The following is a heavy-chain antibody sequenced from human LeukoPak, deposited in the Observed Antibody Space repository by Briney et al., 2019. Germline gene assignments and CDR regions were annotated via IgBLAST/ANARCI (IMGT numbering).Heavy chain of an antibody. J-gene: IGHJ5*02. CDR3: ARLGMEKEGAYCGGDCPEIFDP. Sequence: GASVKVSCKASGYTFTGYYMHWVRQAPGQGLEWMGWINPNSGGTNYAQKFQGRVTMTRDTSISTAYMELSRLRSDDTAVYYCARLGMEKEGAYCGGDCPEIFDPWGQGTLVTVSS. CDR1: GYTFTGYY. D-gene: IGHD2-21*02. CDR2: INPNSGGT. V-gene: IGHV1-2*02.